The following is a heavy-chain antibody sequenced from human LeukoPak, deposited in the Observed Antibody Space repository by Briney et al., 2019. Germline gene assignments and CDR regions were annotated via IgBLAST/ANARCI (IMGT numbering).Heavy chain of an antibody. D-gene: IGHD2-2*01. V-gene: IGHV4-34*01. CDR1: GGSFSGYY. Sequence: SETLSLTCAVYGGSFSGYYWSWIRQPPGKGLEWIGEINHSGSTNYNPSLKSRVTISVDTSKNQFSLKLSSVTAADTAVYYCARGQVRRNWFDPWGQGTLVTVSS. CDR3: ARGQVRRNWFDP. CDR2: INHSGST. J-gene: IGHJ5*02.